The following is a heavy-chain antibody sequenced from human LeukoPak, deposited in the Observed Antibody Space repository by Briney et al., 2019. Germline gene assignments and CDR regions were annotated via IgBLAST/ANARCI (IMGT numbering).Heavy chain of an antibody. CDR1: GGSFSGYY. D-gene: IGHD6-13*01. CDR2: INHSGST. V-gene: IGHV4-34*01. Sequence: SETLSLTCAVYGGSFSGYYWSWIRQPPGKGLEWVGEINHSGSTDYNPSLKSRVTISVDTSKNQFSLKLSSVTAADTAVYYCARGRARIAAAGWFDPWGQGTLVTVSS. J-gene: IGHJ5*02. CDR3: ARGRARIAAAGWFDP.